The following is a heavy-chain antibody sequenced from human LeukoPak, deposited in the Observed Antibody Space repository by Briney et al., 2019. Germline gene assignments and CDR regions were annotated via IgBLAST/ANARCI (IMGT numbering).Heavy chain of an antibody. J-gene: IGHJ6*02. Sequence: GRSLRLSCAASGFTFSSYAMHWVRQAPGKGLEWVAVISYDGSNKYYADSVKGRFTISRDNSKNTLFLQMNSLRAEDTAVYYCAKDGLAYSGYDYVYYYHGMDVWGQGATVTVSS. CDR2: ISYDGSNK. CDR1: GFTFSSYA. V-gene: IGHV3-30-3*01. CDR3: AKDGLAYSGYDYVYYYHGMDV. D-gene: IGHD5-12*01.